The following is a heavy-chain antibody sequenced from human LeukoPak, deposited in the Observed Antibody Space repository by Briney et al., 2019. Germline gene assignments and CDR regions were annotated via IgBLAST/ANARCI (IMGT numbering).Heavy chain of an antibody. CDR3: ARDGEYDGSGYYLDY. Sequence: ASVKVSCKASGYIFTGYYIHWVRQAPGQGLEWMGRINPNSGGTNYAQKFQGRVTVTRDTSISTAYMELSSLKSDDTAVYYCARDGEYDGSGYYLDYWGQGTLVTVSS. CDR1: GYIFTGYY. V-gene: IGHV1-2*06. CDR2: INPNSGGT. D-gene: IGHD3-22*01. J-gene: IGHJ4*02.